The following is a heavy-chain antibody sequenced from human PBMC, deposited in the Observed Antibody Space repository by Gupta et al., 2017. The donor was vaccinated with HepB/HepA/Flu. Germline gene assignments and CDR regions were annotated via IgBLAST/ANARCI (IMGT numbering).Heavy chain of an antibody. V-gene: IGHV3-23*01. CDR2: IGSDCRA. J-gene: IGHJ6*03. Sequence: EVQLLESGGGLVQPGGSLRLSCVVSGYSIGGTAMNWVRQAPGKGLGWISGIGSDCRAHYADSVRGRFTISRDNSENTLFLQMNSLRADDTAVYYCAKDLYFWSAMDVWGKGTTVTVSS. CDR3: AKDLYFWSAMDV. CDR1: GYSIGGTA. D-gene: IGHD3-3*01.